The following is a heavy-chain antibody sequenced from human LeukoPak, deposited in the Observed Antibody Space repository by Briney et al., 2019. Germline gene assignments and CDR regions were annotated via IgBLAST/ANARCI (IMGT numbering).Heavy chain of an antibody. V-gene: IGHV1-18*01. D-gene: IGHD6-13*01. CDR2: ISAYNGNT. Sequence: ASVKVSCKASGYTFTSYGISWVRQAPGQGLEWMGWISAYNGNTNYAQKLQGRVTMTTDTSTSTAYMELRSLRSDDTAVYYCARPRPPPGSSSWPDAFDIWGQGTMVTVSS. J-gene: IGHJ3*02. CDR3: ARPRPPPGSSSWPDAFDI. CDR1: GYTFTSYG.